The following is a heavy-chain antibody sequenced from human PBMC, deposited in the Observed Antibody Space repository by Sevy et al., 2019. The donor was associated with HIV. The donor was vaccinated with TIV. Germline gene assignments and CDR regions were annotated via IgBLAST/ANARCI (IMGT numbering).Heavy chain of an antibody. D-gene: IGHD3-22*01. V-gene: IGHV3-7*01. Sequence: GGSLRLSCAASGFTFSSYWMSWVRQAPGKGLEWVANIKQDGSEKYYVHSVKGRFTISRDNAKNSLYLEMNSLRAEDTAVYYCARDLSSTGYYYGFDIWGQGTMVTVSS. CDR1: GFTFSSYW. CDR2: IKQDGSEK. CDR3: ARDLSSTGYYYGFDI. J-gene: IGHJ3*02.